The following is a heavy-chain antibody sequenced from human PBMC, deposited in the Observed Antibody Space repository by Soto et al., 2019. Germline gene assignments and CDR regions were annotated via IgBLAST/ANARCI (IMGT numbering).Heavy chain of an antibody. CDR3: ARDLSTQWEHDAFDI. Sequence: QVQLQESGPGLVKPSGTLSLTCAVSGGSISSSNWWSWVRQPPGKGLEWIGEIYHSGSTNYNPSLKSRVTISVDKSKDQFSLKLSSVTAADTAVYYCARDLSTQWEHDAFDIWGQGTMVTVSS. CDR1: GGSISSSNW. J-gene: IGHJ3*02. CDR2: IYHSGST. D-gene: IGHD1-26*01. V-gene: IGHV4-4*02.